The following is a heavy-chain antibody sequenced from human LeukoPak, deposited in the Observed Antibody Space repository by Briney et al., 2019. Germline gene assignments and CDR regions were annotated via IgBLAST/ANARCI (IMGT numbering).Heavy chain of an antibody. V-gene: IGHV1-46*01. J-gene: IGHJ4*02. CDR3: ARLFGDYDDTIRSSYWHGHLDY. D-gene: IGHD3-16*01. Sequence: ASVKVSCKASGYTFTGYYMHWVRQAPGQGLEWLGLIDPDRRTTVYAQKFQGRVAMTGDMSTSTVYMELRSLRSEDTAVYFCARLFGDYDDTIRSSYWHGHLDYWGQGALVLVSS. CDR2: IDPDRRTT. CDR1: GYTFTGYY.